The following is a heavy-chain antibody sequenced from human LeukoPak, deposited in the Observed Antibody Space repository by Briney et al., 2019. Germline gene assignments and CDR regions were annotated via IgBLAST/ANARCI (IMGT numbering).Heavy chain of an antibody. J-gene: IGHJ4*02. CDR3: ARPYYYDGSGYFDY. V-gene: IGHV3-30*04. Sequence: GGSLRLSCAASGFTFSSYAMHWVRQAPGKGLEWVAVISYDGSNKYFADSVKGRFTISRDNSKNTLYLQMNSLGPEDTAVYYCARPYYYDGSGYFDYWGQGSLVTVSS. CDR2: ISYDGSNK. D-gene: IGHD3-22*01. CDR1: GFTFSSYA.